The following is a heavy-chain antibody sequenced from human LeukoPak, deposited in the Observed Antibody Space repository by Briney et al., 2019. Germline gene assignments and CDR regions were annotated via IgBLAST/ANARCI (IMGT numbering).Heavy chain of an antibody. V-gene: IGHV1-69*13. CDR3: ARATRAYCGGDCCPYYFDY. Sequence: ASVKVSCKASGGSFRSYAISWVRQAPGQGLEWMGGIIPIFGTANYAQKFQGRVTITADESTSTAYMELSSLRSEDTAVYYCARATRAYCGGDCCPYYFDYWGQGTLVTVSS. CDR2: IIPIFGTA. J-gene: IGHJ4*02. D-gene: IGHD2-21*02. CDR1: GGSFRSYA.